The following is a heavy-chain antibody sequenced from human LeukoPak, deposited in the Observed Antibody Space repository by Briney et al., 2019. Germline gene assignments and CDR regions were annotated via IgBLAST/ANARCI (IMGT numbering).Heavy chain of an antibody. CDR3: ARGRTYAFDI. CDR1: GYTFNTYG. Sequence: GASVKVSCRASGYTFNTYGISWVRQAPGQGLEWMGWISTYNGDTSYVQNLQGRVTMTTDTSTSTAYMELRSLRSDDTAVYYCARGRTYAFDIWGQGTMVTVSS. J-gene: IGHJ3*02. V-gene: IGHV1-18*01. D-gene: IGHD2-2*01. CDR2: ISTYNGDT.